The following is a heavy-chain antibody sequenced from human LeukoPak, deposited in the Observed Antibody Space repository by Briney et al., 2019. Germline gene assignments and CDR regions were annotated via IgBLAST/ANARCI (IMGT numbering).Heavy chain of an antibody. CDR1: GFTFSSYE. CDR2: ISGSGGST. CDR3: AKGDWGGGTLFDY. V-gene: IGHV3-23*01. J-gene: IGHJ4*02. Sequence: PGGSLRLSCVASGFTFSSYEMNWVRQAPGKGLEWVSAISGSGGSTYYADSVKGRFTISRDNSKNTLYLQMNSLRAEDTAIYYCAKGDWGGGTLFDYWGQGTLVTVSS. D-gene: IGHD7-27*01.